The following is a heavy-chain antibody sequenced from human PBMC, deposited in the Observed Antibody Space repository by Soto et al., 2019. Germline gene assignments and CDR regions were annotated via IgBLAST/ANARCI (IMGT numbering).Heavy chain of an antibody. V-gene: IGHV4-39*01. CDR1: GGSISSSSYY. CDR3: AHTYYDILTGYYYDAFDI. D-gene: IGHD3-9*01. J-gene: IGHJ3*02. CDR2: IYYSGST. Sequence: QLQLQESGPGLVKPSETLSLTCTVSGGSISSSSYYWGWIRQPPGKGLEWIGSIYYSGSTYYNPSLKSRVTISVDTSKNQFSLKLSSVPAADTAVYYCAHTYYDILTGYYYDAFDIWGQGTMVTVSS.